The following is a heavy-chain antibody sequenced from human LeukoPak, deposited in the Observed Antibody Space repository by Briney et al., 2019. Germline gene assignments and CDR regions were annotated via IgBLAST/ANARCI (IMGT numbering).Heavy chain of an antibody. V-gene: IGHV3-9*01. J-gene: IGHJ4*02. CDR3: AKLGY. Sequence: GRSLRLSCAASGFTFDDYAVHWVRQAPGKGLEWVSGISWNSGSIGYADSVKGRFTISRDNAKNSLYLQMNSLRAEDTALYYCAKLGYWGQGTLVTVSS. CDR1: GFTFDDYA. CDR2: ISWNSGSI.